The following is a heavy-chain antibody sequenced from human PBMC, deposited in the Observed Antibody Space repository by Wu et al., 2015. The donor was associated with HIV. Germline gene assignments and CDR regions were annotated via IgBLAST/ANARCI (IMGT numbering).Heavy chain of an antibody. CDR3: ARDLGDDFAIRGYYWYLDV. Sequence: QVQLVQSAAELKKPGASVRVSCQASGYTFTAHYIHWVRQAPGQGLEWMGWIRPDSGATHYAEKFEDRVTMTRDASIDTAYIQLNRLRSDDTAVYFCARDLGDDFAIRGYYWYLDVWGRGTAITVSS. CDR2: IRPDSGAT. J-gene: IGHJ6*03. CDR1: GYTFTAHY. D-gene: IGHD2-21*02. V-gene: IGHV1-2*02.